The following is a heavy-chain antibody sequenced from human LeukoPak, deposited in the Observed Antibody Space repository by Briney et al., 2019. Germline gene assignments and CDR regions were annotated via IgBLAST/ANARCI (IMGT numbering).Heavy chain of an antibody. Sequence: GRSLRLSCAASGFTFDDYAMHWVRQAPGRGLEWVSGISWNSGSIGYADSVKGRFTISRDNAKNSLYLQMNSLRAEDMALYYCAKARGDGYNMHQTYYFDYWGQGTLVTVSS. CDR2: ISWNSGSI. V-gene: IGHV3-9*03. CDR3: AKARGDGYNMHQTYYFDY. D-gene: IGHD5-24*01. J-gene: IGHJ4*02. CDR1: GFTFDDYA.